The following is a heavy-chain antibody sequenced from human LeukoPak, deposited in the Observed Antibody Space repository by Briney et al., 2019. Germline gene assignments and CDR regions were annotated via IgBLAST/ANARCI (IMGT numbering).Heavy chain of an antibody. CDR2: IRQDGSQK. V-gene: IGHV3-7*01. CDR3: ARLMTFDI. D-gene: IGHD2-8*01. CDR1: GFTFSSYW. Sequence: PGGSLRLSCAASGFTFSSYWMSWVRQAPGKGLEWVANIRQDGSQKYYVDSVKGRFAISRDNTKNSLYLQMSSLRAEDTAVYYCARLMTFDIWGHGTMVTVSS. J-gene: IGHJ3*02.